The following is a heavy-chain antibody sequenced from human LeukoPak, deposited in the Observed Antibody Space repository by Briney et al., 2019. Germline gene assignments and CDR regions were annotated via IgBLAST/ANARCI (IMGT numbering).Heavy chain of an antibody. Sequence: GGSLRLSCAASGFTFSSYSMNWVRQAPGKGLEWVSSISSSSSYIYYADSVKGRFTISRDNSKNTLYLQMTSLRAEDTAVHYCVRGISGTGDYWGQGTLVIVSS. CDR1: GFTFSSYS. D-gene: IGHD2-15*01. V-gene: IGHV3-21*01. J-gene: IGHJ4*02. CDR3: VRGISGTGDY. CDR2: ISSSSSYI.